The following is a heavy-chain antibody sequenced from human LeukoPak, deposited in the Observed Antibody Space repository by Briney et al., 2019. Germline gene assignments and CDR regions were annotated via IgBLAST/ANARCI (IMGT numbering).Heavy chain of an antibody. CDR3: ARGLYYNSSGRYGMDV. CDR1: GGSFSGYY. CDR2: INQSGST. J-gene: IGHJ6*01. Sequence: SETLSLTCAVYGGSFSGYYWSWIRQPPGKGLEWIGGINQSGSTTYNPSLKSRVTISVDTSKNQFSLKLSSVTAADTAVYYCARGLYYNSSGRYGMDVWGQGTTVTVSS. D-gene: IGHD3-10*01. V-gene: IGHV4-34*01.